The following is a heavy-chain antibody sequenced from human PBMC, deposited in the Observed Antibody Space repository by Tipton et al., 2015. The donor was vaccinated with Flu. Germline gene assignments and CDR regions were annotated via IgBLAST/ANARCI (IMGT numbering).Heavy chain of an antibody. V-gene: IGHV4-59*01. CDR1: GGSIGHYS. CDR2: TYYTGNT. Sequence: TLSLTCTVSGGSIGHYSWSWIRQAPGKGLEWIGYTYYTGNTNYNPSLKSRVTISVDTSKNDFSLKLRSVTAADTAVYYCARDGGFSVYDYAFDLWGQGTMVTVSS. CDR3: ARDGGFSVYDYAFDL. J-gene: IGHJ3*01. D-gene: IGHD5/OR15-5a*01.